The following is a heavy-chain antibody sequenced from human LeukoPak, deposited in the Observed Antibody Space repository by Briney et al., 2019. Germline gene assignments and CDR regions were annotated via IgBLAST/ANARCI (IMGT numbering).Heavy chain of an antibody. CDR3: ARDRLGLPVDY. V-gene: IGHV4-59*01. Sequence: SSETLSLTCTVSGGSISTYYWTWIRQPPGKGLEWIGYIYYSGSTNYNPSLKSRATMSVDTSKNQFSLKLNSVTAADTAVYYCARDRLGLPVDYWGRGTLVTVSS. J-gene: IGHJ4*02. CDR2: IYYSGST. CDR1: GGSISTYY. D-gene: IGHD5-18*01.